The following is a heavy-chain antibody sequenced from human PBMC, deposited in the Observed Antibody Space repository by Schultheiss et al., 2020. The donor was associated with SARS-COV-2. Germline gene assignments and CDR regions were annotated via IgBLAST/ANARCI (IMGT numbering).Heavy chain of an antibody. CDR1: GGSISSYY. CDR3: ARLNYYDSSGYYYPRGGYYYYGMDV. V-gene: IGHV4-59*08. CDR2: IYYSGST. J-gene: IGHJ6*02. D-gene: IGHD3-22*01. Sequence: SETLSLTCTVSGGSISSYYWSWIRQHPGKGLEWIGYIYYSGSTNYNPSLKSRVTISVDTSKNQFSLKLSSVTAADTAVYYCARLNYYDSSGYYYPRGGYYYYGMDVWGQGTTVTVSS.